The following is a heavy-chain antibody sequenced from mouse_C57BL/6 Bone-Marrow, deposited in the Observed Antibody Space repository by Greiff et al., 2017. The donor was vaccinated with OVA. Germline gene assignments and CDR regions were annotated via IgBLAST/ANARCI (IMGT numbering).Heavy chain of an antibody. CDR1: GYAFSSSW. CDR2: IYPGDGDT. J-gene: IGHJ1*03. Sequence: QVQLQQSGPELVKPGASVKISCKASGYAFSSSWMNWVKQRPGKGLEWIGRIYPGDGDTNYNGKFKGKATLTADKSSSTAYMQLSSLTSEDSAVYFCARCLPYYGNYEWYFDVWGTGTTVTVSS. D-gene: IGHD2-1*01. V-gene: IGHV1-82*01. CDR3: ARCLPYYGNYEWYFDV.